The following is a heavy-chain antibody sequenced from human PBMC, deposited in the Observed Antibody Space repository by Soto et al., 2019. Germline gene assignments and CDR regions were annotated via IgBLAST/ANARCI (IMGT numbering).Heavy chain of an antibody. D-gene: IGHD6-13*01. Sequence: PGECLKIWCEGSGYIFNSYWSGLVRQIPGKGLEWMGIIYPGDSDTRYSPSFQGQVTISADKSISTAYLQWSSLKASDTAMYYCARLPSAAAGPIDYWGPGTLVSVSS. CDR2: IYPGDSDT. V-gene: IGHV5-51*01. CDR3: ARLPSAAAGPIDY. J-gene: IGHJ4*02. CDR1: GYIFNSYW.